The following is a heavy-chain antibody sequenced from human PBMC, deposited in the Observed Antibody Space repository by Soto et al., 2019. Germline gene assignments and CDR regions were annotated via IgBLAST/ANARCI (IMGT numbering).Heavy chain of an antibody. CDR3: ASGPTDYYDISGDYFLDY. CDR2: ISTYNGNT. D-gene: IGHD3-22*01. CDR1: GYTFTTYG. J-gene: IGHJ4*02. Sequence: QVQLVQSGAGVKKPGASVKVSCKASGYTFTTYGMSWVRQAPGQGLDWMGWISTYNGNTKYAERLQGRVTMTTDTTTSTAYMELRSLRSGDTAVYYCASGPTDYYDISGDYFLDYWGQGTLVTVSS. V-gene: IGHV1-18*01.